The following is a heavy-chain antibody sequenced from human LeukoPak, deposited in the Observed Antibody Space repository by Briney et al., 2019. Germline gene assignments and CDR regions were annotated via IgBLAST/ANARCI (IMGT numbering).Heavy chain of an antibody. CDR3: ARDPRYSSGWYQVDY. J-gene: IGHJ4*02. Sequence: ASVKVSCKASGGTFSSYATSWVRQAPGQGLEWMGWINPNSGGTNYAQKFQGRVTMTRDTSISTAYMELSRLRSDDTAVYYCARDPRYSSGWYQVDYWGQGTLVTVSS. V-gene: IGHV1-2*02. D-gene: IGHD6-19*01. CDR2: INPNSGGT. CDR1: GGTFSSYA.